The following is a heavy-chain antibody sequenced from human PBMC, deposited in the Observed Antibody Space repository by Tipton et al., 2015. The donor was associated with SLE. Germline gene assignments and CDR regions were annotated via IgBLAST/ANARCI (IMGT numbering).Heavy chain of an antibody. D-gene: IGHD3-16*01. CDR3: AREWGMDDY. CDR1: GFTFSRYA. V-gene: IGHV3-30-3*01. J-gene: IGHJ4*02. CDR2: ISFDGSNK. Sequence: SLRLSCEASGFTFSRYAMHWVRQAPGKGLEWVALISFDGSNKYYADSVKGRFTISRDNSKNTLYLQMNSVRAEDTAVYYCAREWGMDDYWGQGTLVTVSS.